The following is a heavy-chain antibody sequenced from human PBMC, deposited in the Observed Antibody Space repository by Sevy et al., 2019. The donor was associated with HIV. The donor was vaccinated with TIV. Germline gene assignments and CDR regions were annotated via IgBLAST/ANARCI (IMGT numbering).Heavy chain of an antibody. CDR3: ARGCSGGSCAYYFDY. CDR2: IIPIFGTA. CDR1: GGTFSSYA. V-gene: IGHV1-69*06. J-gene: IGHJ4*02. D-gene: IGHD2-15*01. Sequence: ASVKVSCKASGGTFSSYAISCVRQAPGQGLEWMGGIIPIFGTANYAQKFQGRVTITADKSTSTAYMELSSLRSEDTAVYYCARGCSGGSCAYYFDYWGQGTLVTVSS.